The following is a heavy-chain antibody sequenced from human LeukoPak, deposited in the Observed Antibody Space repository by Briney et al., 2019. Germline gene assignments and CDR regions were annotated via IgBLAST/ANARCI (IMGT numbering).Heavy chain of an antibody. J-gene: IGHJ4*02. CDR2: INHSGST. CDR1: GVSFSYYY. V-gene: IGHV4-34*01. D-gene: IGHD6-6*01. CDR3: ARKQLVPLAQSFDY. Sequence: SETLSLTCAVYGVSFSYYYWSWIRQPPGKGLEWIGEINHSGSTNYNPSLNSRVTISVDTSKNQFSLKLNSLTAADTAVYYCARKQLVPLAQSFDYWGQGTLVTVSS.